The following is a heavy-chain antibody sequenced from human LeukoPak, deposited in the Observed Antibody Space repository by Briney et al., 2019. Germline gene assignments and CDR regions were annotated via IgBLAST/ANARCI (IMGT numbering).Heavy chain of an antibody. D-gene: IGHD6-19*01. CDR2: IYPGDSDT. CDR3: ARAWLASYYFDH. J-gene: IGHJ4*02. V-gene: IGHV5-51*01. CDR1: GYSFTSYW. Sequence: GESLKISCKGSGYSFTSYWIAWVRQMPGKGLEWMGIIYPGDSDTRYSPSFQGQVTISADKSISTAYLQRSSLKASDTAIYYCARAWLASYYFDHWGQGTLVTVSS.